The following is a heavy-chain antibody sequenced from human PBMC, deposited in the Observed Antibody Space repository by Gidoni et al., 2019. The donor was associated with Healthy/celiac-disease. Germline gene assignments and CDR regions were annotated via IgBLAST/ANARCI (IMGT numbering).Heavy chain of an antibody. J-gene: IGHJ3*02. D-gene: IGHD4-17*01. Sequence: EVQLVESGVGLVKPGGSLRLSCHAAGFTFRSYSMNLVRQAPGKGLECVSSISSSSSYIYYAYSGKGRFTISRDNAKNSLYMQMNSLRAEDTAVYYCAREIRRDYGGVLNALDIWGQGTMVTVSS. CDR2: ISSSSSYI. CDR1: GFTFRSYS. V-gene: IGHV3-21*01. CDR3: AREIRRDYGGVLNALDI.